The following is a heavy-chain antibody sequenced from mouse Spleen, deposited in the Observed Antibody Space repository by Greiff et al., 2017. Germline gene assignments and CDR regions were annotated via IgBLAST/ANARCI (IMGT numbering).Heavy chain of an antibody. V-gene: IGHV14-1*01. CDR3: TTSTMITSYFDV. CDR2: IDPEDGDT. CDR1: GFNIKDYY. J-gene: IGHJ1*01. Sequence: VQLQQSGAELVRPGASVKLSCTASGFNIKDYYMHWVRQRPEQGLAWLGRIDPEDGDTEYAPKFQGKATMTADTSSNTAYLQLSSLTSEDTAVYYCTTSTMITSYFDVWGAGTTVTVSS. D-gene: IGHD2-4*01.